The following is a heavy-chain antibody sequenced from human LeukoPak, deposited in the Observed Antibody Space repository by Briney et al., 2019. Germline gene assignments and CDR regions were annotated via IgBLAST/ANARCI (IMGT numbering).Heavy chain of an antibody. CDR2: IYHSGST. CDR3: ARVSSTSCLDY. J-gene: IGHJ4*02. CDR1: GYSISSGYY. Sequence: SETLSLTCAVSGYSISSGYYWGWIRQPPGKGLEWIGSIYHSGSTYYNPSLKRRVTISVDTSKNQFSLKLSSVTAADTAVYYCARVSSTSCLDYWGQGTLVTVSS. D-gene: IGHD2-2*01. V-gene: IGHV4-38-2*01.